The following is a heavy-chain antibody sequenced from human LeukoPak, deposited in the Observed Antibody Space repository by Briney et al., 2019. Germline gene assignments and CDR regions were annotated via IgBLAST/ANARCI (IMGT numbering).Heavy chain of an antibody. CDR3: ARQGFDSGFDY. CDR2: LFSGGDT. D-gene: IGHD2-21*01. J-gene: IGHJ4*01. CDR1: GFSFSRYY. Sequence: GGSLRLSCTASGFSFSRYYMSWVRQAPGEGLEWISVLFSGGDTYYADSVKDRFGVSRDSSSETLFLQMNSLRVDDTAVYYCARQGFDSGFDYWGHGTTVTVSS. V-gene: IGHV3-66*04.